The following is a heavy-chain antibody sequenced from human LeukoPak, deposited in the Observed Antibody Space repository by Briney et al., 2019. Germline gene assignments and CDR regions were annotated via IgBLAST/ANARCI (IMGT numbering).Heavy chain of an antibody. D-gene: IGHD3-22*01. V-gene: IGHV4-61*02. Sequence: SETLSLTCTVSGGSISSGSYYWSWIRQPAGKGLEWIGRIYTSGSTNYNPSLKSRVTISVDTSKNQFSLKLSSVTAADTAVYYCARSWLYYYDSSGPRGGYYFDYWGQGTLVTVSS. J-gene: IGHJ4*02. CDR2: IYTSGST. CDR1: GGSISSGSYY. CDR3: ARSWLYYYDSSGPRGGYYFDY.